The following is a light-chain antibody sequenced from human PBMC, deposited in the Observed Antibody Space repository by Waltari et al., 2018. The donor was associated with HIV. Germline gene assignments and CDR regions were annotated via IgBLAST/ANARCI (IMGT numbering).Light chain of an antibody. Sequence: QSVLTQPHSASGTPGQTVTIPFSGSTSNVETQSVYWYQQLPGTAPKLLIYRNYQRPSGVPDRFSSSKSGASASLIISGLRSEDEADYSCGVWDSTLKQWLFGGGTKLTVL. CDR1: TSNVETQS. V-gene: IGLV1-47*01. CDR2: RNY. J-gene: IGLJ3*02. CDR3: GVWDSTLKQWL.